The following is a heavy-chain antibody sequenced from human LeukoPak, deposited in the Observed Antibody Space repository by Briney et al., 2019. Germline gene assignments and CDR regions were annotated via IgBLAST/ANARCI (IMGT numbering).Heavy chain of an antibody. CDR1: GYTFTGYY. CDR2: INANSSGT. V-gene: IGHV1-2*02. Sequence: GASVKLFCKASGYTFTGYYMHWVRQAPGQALEEMRWINANSSGTNYEQKLKVRVNMTRDTSHSTDYMQLSRLRSDDTAVYYCARVGSGSYVYNWFDLGGQGTLVTVSS. CDR3: ARVGSGSYVYNWFDL. D-gene: IGHD3-10*01. J-gene: IGHJ5*02.